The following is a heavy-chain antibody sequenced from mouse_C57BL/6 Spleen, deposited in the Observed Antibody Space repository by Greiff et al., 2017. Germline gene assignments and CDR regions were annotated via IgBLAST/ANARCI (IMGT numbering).Heavy chain of an antibody. Sequence: ESGPGLVKPSQSLSLTCSVTGYSITSGYYWNWIRQFPGNKLEWMGYISYDGSNNYNPSLKNRISITRDTSKNQFFLKLNSVTTEDTATYYCARELGEGAWFAYWGQGTLVTVSA. CDR1: GYSITSGYY. D-gene: IGHD4-1*01. CDR2: ISYDGSN. CDR3: ARELGEGAWFAY. J-gene: IGHJ3*01. V-gene: IGHV3-6*01.